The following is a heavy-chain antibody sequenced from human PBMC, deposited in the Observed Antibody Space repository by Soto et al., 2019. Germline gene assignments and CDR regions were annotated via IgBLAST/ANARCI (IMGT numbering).Heavy chain of an antibody. D-gene: IGHD7-27*01. V-gene: IGHV3-74*01. J-gene: IGHJ4*02. CDR3: ARVTGDWVLFDY. CDR1: GFTFSNYW. CDR2: INTDGSRT. Sequence: EVQLVESGGGLVQPGGSLRLSCAASGFTFSNYWMHWVRQAPGKGLVWVSRINTDGSRTSYADYVKGRFTISRDNAKNTLYLQMNSRRAEDTAVYDCARVTGDWVLFDYWGQGTLVTVSS.